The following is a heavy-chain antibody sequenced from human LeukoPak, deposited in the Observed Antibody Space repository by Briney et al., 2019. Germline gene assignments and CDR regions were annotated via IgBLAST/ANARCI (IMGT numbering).Heavy chain of an antibody. Sequence: GGSLRLSCAASGFTFSSYGMHWVRQAPGKGLEWVAVISYDGSNKYYADSVKGRFTISRDNSKNTLYLQMNSLRAEDTAVYYCARDMRQWLVGNAFDIWGQGTMVTVSS. CDR2: ISYDGSNK. D-gene: IGHD6-19*01. V-gene: IGHV3-30*19. J-gene: IGHJ3*02. CDR1: GFTFSSYG. CDR3: ARDMRQWLVGNAFDI.